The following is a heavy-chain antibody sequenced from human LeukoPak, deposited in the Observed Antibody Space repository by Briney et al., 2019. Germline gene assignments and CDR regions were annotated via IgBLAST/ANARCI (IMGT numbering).Heavy chain of an antibody. CDR3: ARDRPGIAVAGDALDI. D-gene: IGHD6-19*01. Sequence: PSETLSVTCTVSGGSIGSYYWSWIRQPPGKGLEWIGYMYNKGSTSYNPSLKSRVTISVDTSKNQFSLKVRSVTAADTAVYYCARDRPGIAVAGDALDIWGQGTMVTISS. CDR1: GGSIGSYY. V-gene: IGHV4-59*01. CDR2: MYNKGST. J-gene: IGHJ3*02.